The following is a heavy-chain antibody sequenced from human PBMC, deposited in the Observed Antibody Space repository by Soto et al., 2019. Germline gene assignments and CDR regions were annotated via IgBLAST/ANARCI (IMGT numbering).Heavy chain of an antibody. Sequence: QVQLVQSGAEVKKPGASVKVSCKASGFTFSTYDIHWVRQATGQGLEWMGWMNPITGNAGYAQKFQGRVTMTRYTSIATAYMELSSLRSEDTAVYYCARRKERSGPHYFDSWGQGSLVTVSS. J-gene: IGHJ4*02. CDR3: ARRKERSGPHYFDS. CDR2: MNPITGNA. CDR1: GFTFSTYD. D-gene: IGHD1-26*01. V-gene: IGHV1-8*01.